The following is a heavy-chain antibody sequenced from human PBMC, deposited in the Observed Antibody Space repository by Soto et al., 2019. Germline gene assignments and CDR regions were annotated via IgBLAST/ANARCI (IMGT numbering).Heavy chain of an antibody. D-gene: IGHD3-22*01. Sequence: GGSLRLSCAASGFTFSNAWMNWVRQAPGKGLEWVGRIKSKTGGGTKDYAAPGKGRFTISRDDSKNTQYLQMNSLKTEDTAVYYCTTLGVVVTVNYYYGMDVWGQGTTVTVSS. CDR3: TTLGVVVTVNYYYGMDV. J-gene: IGHJ6*02. CDR2: IKSKTGGGTK. V-gene: IGHV3-15*07. CDR1: GFTFSNAW.